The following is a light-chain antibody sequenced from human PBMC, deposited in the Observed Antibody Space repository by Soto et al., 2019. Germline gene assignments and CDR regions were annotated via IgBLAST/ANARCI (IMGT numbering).Light chain of an antibody. CDR2: KAS. Sequence: DIQMTQSPSTLSASVGDRVTITCRASQSISSWLAWYQQKPGKAPKLLIYKASTLESAVPSRFSGSGSGTEFTLTINSLQPDDFATYYCQQYNSAPLTFGGGNKVEIK. CDR1: QSISSW. J-gene: IGKJ4*01. CDR3: QQYNSAPLT. V-gene: IGKV1-5*03.